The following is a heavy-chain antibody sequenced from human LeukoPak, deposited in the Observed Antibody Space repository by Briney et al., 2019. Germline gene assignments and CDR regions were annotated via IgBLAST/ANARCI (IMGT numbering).Heavy chain of an antibody. CDR2: ISYDESNK. CDR1: GFTFSSYG. J-gene: IGHJ4*02. D-gene: IGHD3-10*01. V-gene: IGHV3-30*18. Sequence: GGSLRLSCAASGFTFSSYGMHWVRQAPGRGLEWVAVISYDESNKNYADSVKGRFTISRDNSKNTLYLQMNSLRAEDTAVYYCAKAYRYGSGSYSVDYWGQGTLVTVSS. CDR3: AKAYRYGSGSYSVDY.